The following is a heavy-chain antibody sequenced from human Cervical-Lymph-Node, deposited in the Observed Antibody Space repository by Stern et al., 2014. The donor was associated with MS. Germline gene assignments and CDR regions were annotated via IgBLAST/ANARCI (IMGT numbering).Heavy chain of an antibody. CDR2: IWYDGNKK. D-gene: IGHD1-7*01. J-gene: IGHJ4*02. CDR1: GFTFSNYG. Sequence: VQLVESGGGVVQPGRSLRLSCAASGFTFSNYGMHWVRQAPGKGPEWLAVIWYDGNKKYYADSVKGRFTISRDNSKNTLFLQMSSLTAEDTAVYYCARGNWNYEGMGYWGQGTLVTVSS. V-gene: IGHV3-33*01. CDR3: ARGNWNYEGMGY.